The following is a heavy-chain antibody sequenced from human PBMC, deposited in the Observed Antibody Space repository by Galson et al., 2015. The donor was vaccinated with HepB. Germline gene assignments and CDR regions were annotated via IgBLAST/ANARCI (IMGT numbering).Heavy chain of an antibody. J-gene: IGHJ6*02. CDR3: AREDSSSWSIPYGMDV. CDR2: ISYDGSNK. Sequence: SLRLSCAASGFTFSSYAMHWVRQAPGKGLEWVAVISYDGSNKYYADSVKGRFTISRDNSKNTLYLQMNSLRAEDTAVYYCAREDSSSWSIPYGMDVWGQGTTVTVSS. CDR1: GFTFSSYA. D-gene: IGHD6-13*01. V-gene: IGHV3-30-3*01.